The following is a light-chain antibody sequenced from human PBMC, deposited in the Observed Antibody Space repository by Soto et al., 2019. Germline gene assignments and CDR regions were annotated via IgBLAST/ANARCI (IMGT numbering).Light chain of an antibody. CDR1: SSNLGAGYD. CDR2: GNR. CDR3: AARDDSLSGHWV. Sequence: QSVLTQPPSVSGAPGQRVTISCTGNSSNLGAGYDVHWYQQLPGAAPKLVIFGNRNRPSGVPERFSGSKSGTSASLAITGLQAEDEADYYCAARDDSLSGHWVFGGGTKLTVL. J-gene: IGLJ3*02. V-gene: IGLV1-40*01.